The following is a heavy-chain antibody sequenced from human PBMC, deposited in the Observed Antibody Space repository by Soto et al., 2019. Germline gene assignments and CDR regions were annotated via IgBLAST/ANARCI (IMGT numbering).Heavy chain of an antibody. CDR1: GGSISSGGYS. D-gene: IGHD3-10*01. V-gene: IGHV4-30-2*01. CDR2: IYHSGST. J-gene: IGHJ4*02. Sequence: SETLSLTCAVSGGSISSGGYSWSWIRQPPGKGLEWIGYIYHSGSTYYNPSLKSRVTISVDRSKNQFSLKLSSVTAADTAVYYCARGRRYYGSGSYYFDYWGQGTLVTVSS. CDR3: ARGRRYYGSGSYYFDY.